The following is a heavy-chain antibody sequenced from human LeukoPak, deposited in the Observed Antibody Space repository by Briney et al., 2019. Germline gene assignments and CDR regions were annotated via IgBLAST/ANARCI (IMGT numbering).Heavy chain of an antibody. CDR3: AKELVIIATVGTVGFDP. V-gene: IGHV3-23*01. D-gene: IGHD6-13*01. Sequence: GGFLRLSCASSCFAFSSNAMSLVRQAAGKVQELVSAISGSGGSTYYADSVKGRFTISRDNFKNTLYLQMNSLRAEDTAVYYCAKELVIIATVGTVGFDPWGQGTLVTVSS. CDR1: CFAFSSNA. J-gene: IGHJ5*02. CDR2: ISGSGGST.